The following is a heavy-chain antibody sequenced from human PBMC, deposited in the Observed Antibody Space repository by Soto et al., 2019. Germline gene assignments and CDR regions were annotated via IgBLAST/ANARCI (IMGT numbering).Heavy chain of an antibody. CDR3: ARESLRRIQLWLRYNWFDP. CDR2: VYYSGST. CDR1: GGSISSGGYY. V-gene: IGHV4-31*03. J-gene: IGHJ5*02. D-gene: IGHD5-18*01. Sequence: LSLSCTVSGGSISSGGYYWSWIRQHPGKGLEWIGYVYYSGSTYYNPSLKSRVTISVDTSKNQFSLKLSSVTAADTAVYYCARESLRRIQLWLRYNWFDPWGQGTLVTVSS.